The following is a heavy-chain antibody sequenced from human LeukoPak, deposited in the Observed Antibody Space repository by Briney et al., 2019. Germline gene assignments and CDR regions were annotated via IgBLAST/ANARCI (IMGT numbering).Heavy chain of an antibody. J-gene: IGHJ6*02. CDR3: ARDLWDIVVVPANYYGMDV. CDR1: GFTFNDYA. CDR2: ISYDGSNK. Sequence: GGSLRLSCAASGFTFNDYAMKWVRQAPGKGLEWVAVISYDGSNKYYADSVKGRFTISRDNSKNTLYLQMNSLRAEDTAVYYCARDLWDIVVVPANYYGMDVWGQGTTVTVSS. D-gene: IGHD2-2*01. V-gene: IGHV3-30*04.